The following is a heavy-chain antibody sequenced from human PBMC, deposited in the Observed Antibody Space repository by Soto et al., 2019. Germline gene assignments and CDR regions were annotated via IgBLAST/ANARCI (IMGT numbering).Heavy chain of an antibody. CDR1: GGTFNMYA. Sequence: QVQLVQSGVEVKKPGSAVKVSCKVSGGTFNMYAMNWVRQAPGQGLEWVGGIIPMFDTPKYAQRFQGRVTISVDESTSTAYMELSSLRSDDTAIYYCARSIGSGGVIGGFDYWGQGTLVTVSS. J-gene: IGHJ4*02. D-gene: IGHD3-16*02. CDR3: ARSIGSGGVIGGFDY. V-gene: IGHV1-69*01. CDR2: IIPMFDTP.